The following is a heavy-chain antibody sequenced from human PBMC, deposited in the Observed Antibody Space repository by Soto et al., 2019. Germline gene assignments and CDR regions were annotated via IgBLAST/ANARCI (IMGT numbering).Heavy chain of an antibody. CDR2: INAGNGNT. Sequence: GASVNFSCEAYGYTFTSYDINWVRQATGQGLEWMGWINAGNGNTKYSQKFQGRVTITRDTSASTAYMELSSLRSEDTAVYYCASSNIVAAPYGMDVWGQGTTVTVSS. CDR3: ASSNIVAAPYGMDV. D-gene: IGHD6-13*01. J-gene: IGHJ6*02. V-gene: IGHV1-3*01. CDR1: GYTFTSYD.